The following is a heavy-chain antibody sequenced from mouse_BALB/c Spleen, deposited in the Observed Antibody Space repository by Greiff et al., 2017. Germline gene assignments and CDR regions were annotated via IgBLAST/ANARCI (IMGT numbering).Heavy chain of an antibody. Sequence: EVKLVESGGGLVKPGGSLKLSCAASGFTFSDYYMYWVRQTPEKRLEWVATISDGGSYTYYPDSVKGRFTISRDNAKNNLYLQMSSLKSEDTAMYYCARDLTVVARGFAYWGQGTLVTVSA. D-gene: IGHD1-1*01. CDR1: GFTFSDYY. CDR3: ARDLTVVARGFAY. CDR2: ISDGGSYT. V-gene: IGHV5-4*02. J-gene: IGHJ3*01.